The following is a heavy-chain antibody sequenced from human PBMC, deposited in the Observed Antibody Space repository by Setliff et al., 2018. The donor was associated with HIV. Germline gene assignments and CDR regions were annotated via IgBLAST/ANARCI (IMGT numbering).Heavy chain of an antibody. CDR1: GYTFTSYG. J-gene: IGHJ4*02. D-gene: IGHD3-16*01. CDR3: ARDSSVCDY. V-gene: IGHV1-18*01. CDR2: ISAYNDNT. Sequence: ASVKVSCKASGYTFTSYGISWVRQAPGQGLEWIGWISAYNDNTKFAQRFQGRVTMTTDTSTSTAYMELRSLRSDDTAVYYRARDSSVCDYWGQGTLVTVSS.